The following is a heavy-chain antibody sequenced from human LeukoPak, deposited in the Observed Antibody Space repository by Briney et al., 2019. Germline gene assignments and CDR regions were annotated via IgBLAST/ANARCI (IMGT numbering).Heavy chain of an antibody. J-gene: IGHJ6*02. CDR2: INPSGGST. V-gene: IGHV1-46*01. CDR1: GYTFTSYY. D-gene: IGHD3-3*01. CDR3: ARGKYDFWSGYYAGSGMDV. Sequence: ASVKVSCKASGYTFTSYYMHWVRQAPGQGLEWMGIINPSGGSTSYAQKFQGRVTMTRDTSTSTVYMELSSLRSEDTAVYYCARGKYDFWSGYYAGSGMDVRGQGTTVTVSS.